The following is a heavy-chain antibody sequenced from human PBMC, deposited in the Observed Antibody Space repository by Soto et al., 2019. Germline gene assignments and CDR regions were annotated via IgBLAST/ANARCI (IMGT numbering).Heavy chain of an antibody. D-gene: IGHD4-17*01. V-gene: IGHV3-30-3*01. Sequence: SLRLSCAASGFTFSSYAMHWVRQAPGKGLEWVAVISYDGSNKYYADSVKGRFTISRDNSKNTLYLQMNSLRAEDTAVYYCARDGTVTDYYYYGMDVRGQGTTVTVSS. CDR1: GFTFSSYA. CDR3: ARDGTVTDYYYYGMDV. J-gene: IGHJ6*02. CDR2: ISYDGSNK.